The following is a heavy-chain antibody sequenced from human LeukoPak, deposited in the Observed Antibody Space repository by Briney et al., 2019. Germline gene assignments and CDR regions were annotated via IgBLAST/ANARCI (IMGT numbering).Heavy chain of an antibody. CDR2: IYYGGST. CDR3: ARVAKDCGGDCFSDY. J-gene: IGHJ4*02. CDR1: RVTAGSNS. V-gene: IGHV3-66*01. D-gene: IGHD2-21*02. Sequence: GRSLRLSCALSRVTAGSNSMSWVRQTAGNGLESVSVIYYGGSTFYADSVQCRVSISRDNSKNIVYLQINKLRAEDSGVYYCARVAKDCGGDCFSDYWGQGTLVTVSS.